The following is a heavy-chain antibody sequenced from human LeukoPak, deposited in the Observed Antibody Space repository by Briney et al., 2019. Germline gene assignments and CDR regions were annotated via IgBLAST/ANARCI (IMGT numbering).Heavy chain of an antibody. CDR3: ARHSSGWYDY. CDR2: IYYSGST. V-gene: IGHV4-39*01. Sequence: SETLSLTCTVSGGSISSSSYYWGWIRKPPGKGLEWIGSIYYSGSTYYNPSLQIRVTIYVDTSKNQFSLKLSSVTAADTAVYYCARHSSGWYDYWGQGTLVTVSS. D-gene: IGHD6-19*01. J-gene: IGHJ4*02. CDR1: GGSISSSSYY.